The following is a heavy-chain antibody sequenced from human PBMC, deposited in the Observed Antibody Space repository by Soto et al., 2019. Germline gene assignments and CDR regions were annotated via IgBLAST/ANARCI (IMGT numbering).Heavy chain of an antibody. CDR2: ILYSGDT. V-gene: IGHV4-39*01. CDR3: ARQGRNTKIVILRHYATDF. CDR1: SGSMSSNSYL. J-gene: IGHJ6*02. Sequence: SQTLSLTGSVSSGSMSSNSYLWGLIRQPPRKGLEGIGAILYSGDTYYSESLKSRVTMSVDTAKNQFSLKLNSVTAADTAVYYCARQGRNTKIVILRHYATDFWGQGTAVTVSS. D-gene: IGHD3-22*01.